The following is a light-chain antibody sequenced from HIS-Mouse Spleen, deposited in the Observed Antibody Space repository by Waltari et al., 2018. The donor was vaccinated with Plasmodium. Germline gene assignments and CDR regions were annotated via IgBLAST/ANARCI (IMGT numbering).Light chain of an antibody. Sequence: DIQMTQSPSSLSASVGDSVTITCRASQSISSYLNWYQQKPGKAPKLLIYAASSLQRGVPSRFSGSRSGTDFTLTISSLQPEDFATYYCQQSYSTPWTFGQGTKVEIK. J-gene: IGKJ1*01. CDR1: QSISSY. CDR2: AAS. V-gene: IGKV1-39*01. CDR3: QQSYSTPWT.